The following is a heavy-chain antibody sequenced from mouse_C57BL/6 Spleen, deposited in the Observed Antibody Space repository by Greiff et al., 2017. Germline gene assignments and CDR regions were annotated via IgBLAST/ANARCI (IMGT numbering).Heavy chain of an antibody. CDR3: AIVGGRELRLQFAY. CDR1: GYAFSSYW. Sequence: QVQLKESGAELVKPGASVKISCKASGYAFSSYWMNWVKQRPGKGLEWIGQIDPGDGDTNYNGKFKGKATLTADKSSSTAYMQLSSLTSEDSAVYFCAIVGGRELRLQFAYWGQGTLVTVS. V-gene: IGHV1-80*01. J-gene: IGHJ3*01. D-gene: IGHD3-2*02. CDR2: IDPGDGDT.